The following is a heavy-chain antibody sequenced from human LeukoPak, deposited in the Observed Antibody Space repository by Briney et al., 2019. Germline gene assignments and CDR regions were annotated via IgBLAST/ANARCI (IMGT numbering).Heavy chain of an antibody. V-gene: IGHV1-69*13. CDR1: GGTFSSYA. CDR2: IIPIFGTA. Sequence: ASVKVSCKASGGTFSSYAISWVRQAPGQGPEWMGGIIPIFGTANYAQKFQGRVTITADESTSTAYMELSSLRSEDTAVYYCARVPGAIKRKYGMDVWGQGTTVTVSS. J-gene: IGHJ6*02. D-gene: IGHD3-10*01. CDR3: ARVPGAIKRKYGMDV.